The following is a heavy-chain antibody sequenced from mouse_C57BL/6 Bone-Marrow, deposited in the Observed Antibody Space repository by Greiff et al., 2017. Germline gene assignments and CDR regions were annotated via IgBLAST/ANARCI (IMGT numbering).Heavy chain of an antibody. CDR3: TTVRENYRDWYFDV. Sequence: VTLKVSGAELVRPGASVKLSCTASGFNIKDDYMHWVKQRPEQGLEWIGWIDPENGDTEYASKFQGKAPITADTSSNTAYLQLSSLTSEDTAIYYCTTVRENYRDWYFDVWGTGTTVTVSS. CDR1: GFNIKDDY. J-gene: IGHJ1*03. V-gene: IGHV14-4*01. CDR2: IDPENGDT. D-gene: IGHD2-1*01.